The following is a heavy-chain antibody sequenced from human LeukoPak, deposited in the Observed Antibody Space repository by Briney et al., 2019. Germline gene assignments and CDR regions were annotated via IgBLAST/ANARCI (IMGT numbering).Heavy chain of an antibody. CDR1: GFTFSSYW. CDR3: ARVGGYSYGYGDAFDI. CDR2: INSDGSST. Sequence: GGSLRLSCAASGFTFSSYWMHWVRQAPGKGLVWVSRINSDGSSTSYADSVKGRFTISRDNAKNTLYLQMNSLRAEDTAVYYCARVGGYSYGYGDAFDIWGQGTMVTVSS. D-gene: IGHD5-18*01. J-gene: IGHJ3*02. V-gene: IGHV3-74*01.